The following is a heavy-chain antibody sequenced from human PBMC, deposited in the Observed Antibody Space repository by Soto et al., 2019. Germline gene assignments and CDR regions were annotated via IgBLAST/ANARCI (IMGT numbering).Heavy chain of an antibody. V-gene: IGHV3-30-3*01. CDR3: ARDPLWDTAMVFCYFDL. Sequence: QVQLVESGGGVVQPGRSLRLSCAASGFTFNNYAMHWVRQAPGKGLEWVALISYDGSNKYYADSVKGRFTISRDTAKNTLYQEMNAHSAADTAVYYCARDPLWDTAMVFCYFDLWGRGTLVTVAS. CDR1: GFTFNNYA. CDR2: ISYDGSNK. J-gene: IGHJ2*01. D-gene: IGHD5-18*01.